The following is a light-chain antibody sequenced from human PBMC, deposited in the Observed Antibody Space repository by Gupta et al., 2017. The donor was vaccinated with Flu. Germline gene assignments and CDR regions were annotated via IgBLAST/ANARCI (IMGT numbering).Light chain of an antibody. J-gene: IGLJ2*01. V-gene: IGLV2-14*01. CDR3: SSDTSSNTLV. CDR1: SSDVGGYNY. Sequence: ITISCTGTSSDVGGYNYVYWYQQHPDNPRMLLIYEVSSRLAGVSSRFSGSKSGNTASLTISGLQAEDEADYYCSSDTSSNTLVFGGGTKLTVL. CDR2: EVS.